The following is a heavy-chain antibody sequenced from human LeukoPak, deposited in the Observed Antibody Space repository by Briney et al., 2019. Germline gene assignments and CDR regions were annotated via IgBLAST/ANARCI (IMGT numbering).Heavy chain of an antibody. V-gene: IGHV4-38-2*01. CDR1: GYSISSGDY. Sequence: SSETLSLTCAVSGYSISSGDYWGWIRQPPGKGLEWIGSIYHSGSTYYNPSLKSRVTISVDTSKNQFSLKLSSVTAADTAVYYCARNLTVPRHDAFDIWAQGTMVTVSS. D-gene: IGHD6-6*01. CDR3: ARNLTVPRHDAFDI. J-gene: IGHJ3*02. CDR2: IYHSGST.